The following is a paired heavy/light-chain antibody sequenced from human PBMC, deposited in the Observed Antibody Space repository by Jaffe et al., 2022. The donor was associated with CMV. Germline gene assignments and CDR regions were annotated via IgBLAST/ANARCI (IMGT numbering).Heavy chain of an antibody. Sequence: QVQLQESGPGLVKPSETLSLTCTVSGAGGSITSYYWNWIRQPPGKGLEWIGYIYSTGIGYIYSTGRPNYNPSLKSRVTISMDTSKTQFSLRLSSVTAADTAIYYCATNCGSDCYAMDFQHWGQGTLVTVSS. J-gene: IGHJ1*01. CDR2: IYSTGIGYIYSTGRP. CDR1: GAGGSITSYY. V-gene: IGHV4-59*01. D-gene: IGHD2-21*02. CDR3: ATNCGSDCYAMDFQH.
Light chain of an antibody. Sequence: QSALTQPPSASGSRGQSVTISCTGTSSDVGGYNYVSWYQQHPGKAPKLMIYEVTKRPSGVPDRFSGSKSGNTASLTVSGLQAEDEADYYCSSYTGSALLFGGGTKLTVL. CDR1: SSDVGGYNY. CDR3: SSYTGSALL. V-gene: IGLV2-8*01. CDR2: EVT. J-gene: IGLJ2*01.